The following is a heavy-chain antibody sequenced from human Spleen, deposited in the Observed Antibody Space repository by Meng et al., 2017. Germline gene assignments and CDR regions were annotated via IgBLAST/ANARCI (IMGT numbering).Heavy chain of an antibody. D-gene: IGHD4-23*01. Sequence: ASVKVSCKASGYTFTSYAMHWVRQAPGQRLEWMGWINAGNGNTKYSQKFQGRVTITRDTSTSTAYMELRNLRSDDTAVYYCARTDYGGNSMFLFWGQGTLVTVSS. CDR2: INAGNGNT. J-gene: IGHJ4*02. CDR3: ARTDYGGNSMFLF. V-gene: IGHV1-3*01. CDR1: GYTFTSYA.